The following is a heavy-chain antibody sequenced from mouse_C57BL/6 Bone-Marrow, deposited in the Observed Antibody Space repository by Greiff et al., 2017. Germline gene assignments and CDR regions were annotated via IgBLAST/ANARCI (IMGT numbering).Heavy chain of an antibody. V-gene: IGHV14-1*01. CDR3: TVDGGDYDTRDY. CDR2: IDPEDGDT. J-gene: IGHJ4*01. CDR1: GFNIKDYY. Sequence: EVQLQESGAELVRPGASVKLSCTASGFNIKDYYMHWVKQRPEQGLEWIGRIDPEDGDTEYDPKFQGKATMTADTSSNTAYLQLSSLTSEDTAVYYCTVDGGDYDTRDYWGQGTSVTVSA.